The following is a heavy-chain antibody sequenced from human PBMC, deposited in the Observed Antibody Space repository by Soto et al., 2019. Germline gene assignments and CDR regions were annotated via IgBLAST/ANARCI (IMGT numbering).Heavy chain of an antibody. CDR3: ASWGYYDSSGYQPLDY. CDR2: IYSGGST. J-gene: IGHJ4*02. CDR1: GFTVSSNY. D-gene: IGHD3-22*01. V-gene: IGHV3-53*01. Sequence: EVQLVESGGGLIQPGGSLRLSCAASGFTVSSNYMSWVRQAPGKGLEWVSVIYSGGSTYYADSVKGRFTISRDNSKNTLYLQMNSLRAEDTAVYYCASWGYYDSSGYQPLDYWGQGTLVTVSS.